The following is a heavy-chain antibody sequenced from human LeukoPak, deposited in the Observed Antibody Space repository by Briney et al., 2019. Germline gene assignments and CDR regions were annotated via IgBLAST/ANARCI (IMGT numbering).Heavy chain of an antibody. V-gene: IGHV1-2*02. CDR3: ARKPIAAAGTLTFDY. J-gene: IGHJ4*02. Sequence: ASVKVSCKASGYTLSDYFMHWLRQAPGQGLEWMGWVNPKSGDTNYGQKFQGRVTMTRDTSIGTAYMELSRLRSDDTAVYYCARKPIAAAGTLTFDYWGQGTLVTVSS. D-gene: IGHD6-13*01. CDR2: VNPKSGDT. CDR1: GYTLSDYF.